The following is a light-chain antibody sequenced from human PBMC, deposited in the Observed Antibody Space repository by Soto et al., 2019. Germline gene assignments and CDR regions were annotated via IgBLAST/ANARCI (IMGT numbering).Light chain of an antibody. Sequence: QSVLTQPASVSGSPGQSITISCTGTSSDVDFYNFVSWYQQHPGKAPKLMIYEVSNRSSGVSSRFSGSKSGNTASLTISGLRAEDEAHYYCSSSTTTSYVFGTGTKVTVL. CDR3: SSSTTTSYV. CDR2: EVS. CDR1: SSDVDFYNF. J-gene: IGLJ1*01. V-gene: IGLV2-14*01.